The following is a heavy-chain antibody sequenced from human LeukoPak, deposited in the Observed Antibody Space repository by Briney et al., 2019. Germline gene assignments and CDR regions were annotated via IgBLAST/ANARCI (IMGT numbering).Heavy chain of an antibody. CDR3: ATASSSSWQHAYYYGMDV. V-gene: IGHV1-18*01. CDR1: GYTFTSYG. D-gene: IGHD6-13*01. CDR2: ISAYNGNT. Sequence: ASVKVSCKASGYTFTSYGISWVRQAPGQGLEWMGWISAYNGNTNYAQKFQGRVTMTEDTSTDTAYMELSSLRSEDTAVYYCATASSSSWQHAYYYGMDVWGQGTTVTVSS. J-gene: IGHJ6*02.